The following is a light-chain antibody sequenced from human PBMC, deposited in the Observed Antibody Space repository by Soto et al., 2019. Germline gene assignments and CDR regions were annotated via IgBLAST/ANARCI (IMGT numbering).Light chain of an antibody. CDR2: GAS. CDR1: QTMKSEY. V-gene: IGKV3-20*01. Sequence: EIVLTQSPGTLSLSPGERAALSCRASQTMKSEYLAWYQQKPGQAPRLLIHGASSRATGIPDWFSGSGSGPDFTLTISRLEPDDFAVYYCQVYGSFFGPGTKVDVK. J-gene: IGKJ3*01. CDR3: QVYGSF.